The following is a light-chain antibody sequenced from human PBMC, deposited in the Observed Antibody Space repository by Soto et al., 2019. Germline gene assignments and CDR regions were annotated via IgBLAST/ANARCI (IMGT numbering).Light chain of an antibody. V-gene: IGLV1-40*01. Sequence: QSVLTQPPSVSGAPGQRVTISCTGSNSNIGAGYDVHWYPQLPGTAPKLLVYTNNNRPSGVPDRFSGSKSGTSASLAITGLQAEDEADYYCSSYTSSSTRVFGTGTKVTVL. CDR1: NSNIGAGYD. CDR2: TNN. CDR3: SSYTSSSTRV. J-gene: IGLJ1*01.